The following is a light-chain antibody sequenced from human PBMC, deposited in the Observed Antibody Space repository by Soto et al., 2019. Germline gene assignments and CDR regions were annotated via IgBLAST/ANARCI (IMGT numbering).Light chain of an antibody. CDR3: QQSYSPLWT. J-gene: IGKJ1*01. Sequence: DVRMTQSPSSLSASVGDTITITCRASRTINTYLNWFQQKPGEPPRLLIYGASTLHDGVPSRFSGSGSGADFTLTISGLQPEDFATYFCQQSYSPLWTFGEGTKVDIK. V-gene: IGKV1-39*01. CDR1: RTINTY. CDR2: GAS.